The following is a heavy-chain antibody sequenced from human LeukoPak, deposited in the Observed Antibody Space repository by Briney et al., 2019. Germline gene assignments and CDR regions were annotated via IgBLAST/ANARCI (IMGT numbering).Heavy chain of an antibody. D-gene: IGHD4-17*01. Sequence: PGGSLRLSCEASGFTFSNYAMTWVRQAAGKGLEWVSSIRGSGGVTSYADSVKGRFTMTRDNSKSTLYLQMNSLRAGDAAVYYCGRDPNGDYVGAFEFWGQGTLVTVSA. V-gene: IGHV3-23*01. J-gene: IGHJ3*01. CDR2: IRGSGGVT. CDR1: GFTFSNYA. CDR3: GRDPNGDYVGAFEF.